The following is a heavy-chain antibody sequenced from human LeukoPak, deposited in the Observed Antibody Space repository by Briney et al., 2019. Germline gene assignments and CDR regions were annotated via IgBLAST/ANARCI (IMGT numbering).Heavy chain of an antibody. CDR1: GYTFTGYY. CDR3: PRGNMVRGVIIPAADY. Sequence: ASVKVSCKASGYTFTGYYMHWVRQAPGQGLEWMGRINPNSRAKNYAQNFHGRFTMTSDTSISPAYMELSSLRSDDTSVYYCPRGNMVRGVIIPAADYWGQGTLVTVSS. D-gene: IGHD3-10*01. V-gene: IGHV1-2*06. CDR2: INPNSRAK. J-gene: IGHJ4*02.